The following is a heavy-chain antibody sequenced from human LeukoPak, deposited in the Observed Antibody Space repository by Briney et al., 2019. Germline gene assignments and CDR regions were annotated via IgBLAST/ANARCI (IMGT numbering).Heavy chain of an antibody. CDR2: ISAYNGNT. CDR1: GYTFTRYG. J-gene: IGHJ4*02. CDR3: ARLAIPDREAHYLDY. V-gene: IGHV1-18*01. Sequence: ASEKVSCKASGYTFTRYGISWVRQAPRQGREWMGWISAYNGNTSYEQKRQGSVTMTTDTSPRTAYLGLRSLRSDDTAGYYCARLAIPDREAHYLDYWGQGTLVSVSS. D-gene: IGHD2-21*01.